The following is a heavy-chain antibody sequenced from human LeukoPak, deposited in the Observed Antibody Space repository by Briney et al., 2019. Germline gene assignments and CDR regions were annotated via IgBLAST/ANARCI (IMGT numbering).Heavy chain of an antibody. CDR2: IFHSGST. CDR1: GGSISSGGYS. V-gene: IGHV4-30-2*01. Sequence: SETLSLACAVSGGSISSGGYSWSWIRQPPGKGLEWIGYIFHSGSTYYNPSLESRVTISLDRSKNQFSLNLSSVTAADTAVYYCARVVSDYAKLDYWGQGTLVIVSS. J-gene: IGHJ4*02. CDR3: ARVVSDYAKLDY. D-gene: IGHD5-12*01.